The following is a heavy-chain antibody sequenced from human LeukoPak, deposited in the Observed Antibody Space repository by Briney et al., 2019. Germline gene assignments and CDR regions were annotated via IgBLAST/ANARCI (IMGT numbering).Heavy chain of an antibody. CDR2: IYYSGST. CDR3: ARDSDPLWFGGVAFDI. J-gene: IGHJ3*02. V-gene: IGHV4-59*12. Sequence: SETLSLTCTVSGGSISSYYWSWIRQPPGKGLEWIGYIYYSGSTNYNPSLKSRVTMSVDTSKNQFSLKLSSVTAADTAVYYCARDSDPLWFGGVAFDIWGQGTMVTVSS. D-gene: IGHD3-10*01. CDR1: GGSISSYY.